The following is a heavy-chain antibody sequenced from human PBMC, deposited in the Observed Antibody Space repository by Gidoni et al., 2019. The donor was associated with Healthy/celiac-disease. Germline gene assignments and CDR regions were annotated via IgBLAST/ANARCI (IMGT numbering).Heavy chain of an antibody. Sequence: EVHLLESGGGWVQPGGSLRLSCAALGFTFSSYAMGWVRQAPGKGLEWVSAISGSGGSTYYADSVKGRFTISRDNSKNTLYLQMNSLRAEDTAVYYCAKECCSGGSCYSPPDYWGQGTLVTVSS. CDR2: ISGSGGST. J-gene: IGHJ4*02. CDR3: AKECCSGGSCYSPPDY. CDR1: GFTFSSYA. V-gene: IGHV3-23*01. D-gene: IGHD2-15*01.